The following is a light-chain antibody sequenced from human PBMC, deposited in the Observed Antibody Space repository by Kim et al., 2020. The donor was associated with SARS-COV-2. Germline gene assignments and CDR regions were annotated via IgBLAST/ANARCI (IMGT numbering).Light chain of an antibody. V-gene: IGKV1-27*01. Sequence: ASVEYRVTVTCRASQGINNYLAWYQQEPGKIPRLLIYAASTLQSGFPSRFSGSGSGTDFTLTISSLQPEDVATYYCQKYNSAHPTFGGGTEVDIK. CDR1: QGINNY. CDR2: AAS. J-gene: IGKJ4*01. CDR3: QKYNSAHPT.